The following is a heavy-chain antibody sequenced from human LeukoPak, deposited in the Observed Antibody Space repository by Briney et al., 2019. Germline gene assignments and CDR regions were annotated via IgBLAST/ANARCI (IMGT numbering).Heavy chain of an antibody. CDR1: GGTFSSYA. J-gene: IGHJ5*02. CDR2: IIPIFGTA. V-gene: IGHV1-69*05. D-gene: IGHD4-23*01. CDR3: ARDPGTRVVTPGVLWFDP. Sequence: SVKVSCKASGGTFSSYAISWVRQAPGQGLEWMGRIIPIFGTANYAQKFQGRVTITTDESTSTAYMELSRLRSEDTAVYSCARDPGTRVVTPGVLWFDPWGQGTLVTVSS.